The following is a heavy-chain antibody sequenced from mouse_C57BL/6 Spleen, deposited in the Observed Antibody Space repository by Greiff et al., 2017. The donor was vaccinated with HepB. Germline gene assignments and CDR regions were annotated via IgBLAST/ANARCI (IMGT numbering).Heavy chain of an antibody. CDR3: ARVILYAMDY. Sequence: EVMLQQSGPELVKPGASVKMSCKASGYTFTDYNMHWVKQSHGKSLEWIGYINPNNGGTSFNQKFKGKATLTVNKSSSTAYMELRSLTSEDSAVYYCARVILYAMDYWGQGTSVTVSS. CDR2: INPNNGGT. J-gene: IGHJ4*01. CDR1: GYTFTDYN. V-gene: IGHV1-22*01.